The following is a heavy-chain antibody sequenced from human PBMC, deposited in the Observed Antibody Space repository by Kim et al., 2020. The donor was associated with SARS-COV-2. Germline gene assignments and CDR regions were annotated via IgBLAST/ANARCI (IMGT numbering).Heavy chain of an antibody. CDR2: ISYDGSNT. CDR3: AKVMWQYGSGIYSFDY. CDR1: GFTFNNYG. J-gene: IGHJ4*02. Sequence: GGSLRLSCAASGFTFNNYGMHWVRQAPGKGLEWVAVISYDGSNTKYADSVKGRFSISRDNSKNTVFLQMNSLRVEDTAVYYCAKVMWQYGSGIYSFDYWGQGILVTVSS. D-gene: IGHD3-10*01. V-gene: IGHV3-30*18.